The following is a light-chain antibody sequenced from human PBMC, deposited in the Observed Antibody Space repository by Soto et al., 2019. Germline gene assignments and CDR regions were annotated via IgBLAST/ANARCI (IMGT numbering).Light chain of an antibody. CDR1: QSVSRY. CDR2: DAS. CDR3: QQRRNWPLT. Sequence: EIVLTQSPATLSLSPGERATLSCRASQSVSRYLAWYQQKPGQAPRLLIYDASNRATGIPARFSGSGSGTDFTLTISSLEPEDFAVYYCQQRRNWPLTFGGWNKVEIK. V-gene: IGKV3-11*01. J-gene: IGKJ4*01.